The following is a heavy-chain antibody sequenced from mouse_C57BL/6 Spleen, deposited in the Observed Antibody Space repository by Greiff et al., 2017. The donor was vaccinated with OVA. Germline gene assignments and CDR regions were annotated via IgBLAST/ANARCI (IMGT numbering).Heavy chain of an antibody. Sequence: VQLKESGPGLVKPSQSLSLTCSVTGYSITSGYYWNWIRQFPGNKLEWMGYISYDGSNNYNPSLKNRISITRDTSKNQFFLKLNSVTTEDTATYYCAREDYTVFAYWGQGTLVTVSA. J-gene: IGHJ3*01. CDR2: ISYDGSN. V-gene: IGHV3-6*01. CDR1: GYSITSGYY. D-gene: IGHD2-4*01. CDR3: AREDYTVFAY.